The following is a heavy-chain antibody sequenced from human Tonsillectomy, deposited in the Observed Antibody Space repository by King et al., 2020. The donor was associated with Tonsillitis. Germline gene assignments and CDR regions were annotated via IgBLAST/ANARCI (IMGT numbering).Heavy chain of an antibody. D-gene: IGHD3-9*01. V-gene: IGHV1-69*12. CDR3: ASPVLRYFDVYGMDV. CDR2: IIPIFGTA. CDR1: GGTFSSYV. J-gene: IGHJ6*02. Sequence: QLVQSGAEVKKPGSSVKVSCKASGGTFSSYVISWVRQVPGQGLEWMVGIIPIFGTANYAQKFQGRVTITADESTSTAYMELSSLRSEVTAVYYCASPVLRYFDVYGMDVCCQGTTVTVSS.